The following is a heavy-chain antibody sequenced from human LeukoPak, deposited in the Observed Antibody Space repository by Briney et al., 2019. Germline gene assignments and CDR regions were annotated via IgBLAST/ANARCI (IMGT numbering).Heavy chain of an antibody. CDR1: GGSIRSHY. J-gene: IGHJ4*02. Sequence: SETLSLTCTVSGGSIRSHYWSWIRQPPGKGLEWIGYIYYSGSTNYNPSLKSRVTISVDTSKNQFSLKLSSVTAADTAVYYCARGEMATTLIDYWGQGTLVTVSS. CDR3: ARGEMATTLIDY. CDR2: IYYSGST. D-gene: IGHD5-24*01. V-gene: IGHV4-59*11.